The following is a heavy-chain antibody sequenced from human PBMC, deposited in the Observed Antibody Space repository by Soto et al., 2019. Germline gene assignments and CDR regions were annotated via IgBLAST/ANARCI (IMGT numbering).Heavy chain of an antibody. D-gene: IGHD2-2*01. Sequence: SETLSLTCTLPGGSVSRYYWSWIRQPPGKGLEWIGYIYYSGSTNYNPSLKSRVTISVDTSKNQFSLKLSSVTAADTAVYYCARRPGVPAAPSYYYYGMDVPGQGTTVTLPS. CDR2: IYYSGST. J-gene: IGHJ6*02. CDR3: ARRPGVPAAPSYYYYGMDV. CDR1: GGSVSRYY. V-gene: IGHV4-59*08.